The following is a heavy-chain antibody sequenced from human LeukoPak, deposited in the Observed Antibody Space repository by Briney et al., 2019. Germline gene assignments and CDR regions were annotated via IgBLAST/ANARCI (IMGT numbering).Heavy chain of an antibody. CDR1: GGSFSGYY. Sequence: SSETLSLTCAVYGGSFSGYYWSWIRQPPGKGLEWIGEINHSGSTNYNPSLKSRVTISVDTSKNQFSLKLSSVTAADTAVYYCARGRGRYCSSTSCYKAESYYYYGMDVWGKGTTVTVSS. D-gene: IGHD2-2*02. V-gene: IGHV4-34*01. CDR3: ARGRGRYCSSTSCYKAESYYYYGMDV. J-gene: IGHJ6*04. CDR2: INHSGST.